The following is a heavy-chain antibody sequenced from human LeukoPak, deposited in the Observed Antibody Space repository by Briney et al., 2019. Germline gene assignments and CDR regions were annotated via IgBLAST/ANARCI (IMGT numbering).Heavy chain of an antibody. CDR3: ARDAQGYCSGGSCYANYYYYYMDV. CDR2: IIPIFGTA. Sequence: SVKVSCKASGGTFSSYAISWVRQAPGRGREWMGGIIPIFGTANYAQKFQGRVTITTDESMSTAYMELSSLRSEDTAVYYCARDAQGYCSGGSCYANYYYYYMDVWGKGTTVTVSS. V-gene: IGHV1-69*05. CDR1: GGTFSSYA. D-gene: IGHD2-15*01. J-gene: IGHJ6*03.